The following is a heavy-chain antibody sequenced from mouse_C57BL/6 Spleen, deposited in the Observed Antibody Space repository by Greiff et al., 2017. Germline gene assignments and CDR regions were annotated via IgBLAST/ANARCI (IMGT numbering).Heavy chain of an antibody. J-gene: IGHJ4*01. CDR2: IRNKANGYTT. V-gene: IGHV7-3*01. CDR1: GFTFTDYY. CDR3: ARWQAAQATFYAMDY. Sequence: EVKLVESGGGLVQPGGSLSLSCAASGFTFTDYYMSWVRQPPGKALEWLGFIRNKANGYTTEYSASVKGRFTISRDNSQSILYLQMNALRAEDSATDYCARWQAAQATFYAMDYWGQGTSVTVSS. D-gene: IGHD3-2*02.